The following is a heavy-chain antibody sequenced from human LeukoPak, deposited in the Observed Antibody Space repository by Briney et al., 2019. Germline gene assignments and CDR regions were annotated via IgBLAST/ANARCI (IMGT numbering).Heavy chain of an antibody. D-gene: IGHD3-10*02. CDR1: GFTFTTYW. J-gene: IGHJ6*04. CDR3: AELGITMIGGV. V-gene: IGHV3-7*01. CDR2: IKQDGTEK. Sequence: QTGGSLRLSCAASGFTFTTYWLGWVRQPPGKGLEWVANIKQDGTEKYYVDSVKGRFTISRDNAKNSLYLQMNSLRAEDTAVYYCAELGITMIGGVWGKGTTVTISS.